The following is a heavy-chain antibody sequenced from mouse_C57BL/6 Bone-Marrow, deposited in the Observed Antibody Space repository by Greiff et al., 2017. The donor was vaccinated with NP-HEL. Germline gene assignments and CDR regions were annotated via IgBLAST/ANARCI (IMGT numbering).Heavy chain of an antibody. Sequence: QVQLQQPGAELVKPGASVKVSCKASGYTFTSYWITWVKQRPGQGLEWIGDIYPGSGSTNYNEKFKSKATLTVDTSSSTAYMQLSSLTSEDSAVYYCAREGAYYGNWYFDVWGTGTTVTVSS. D-gene: IGHD2-10*01. J-gene: IGHJ1*03. CDR3: AREGAYYGNWYFDV. V-gene: IGHV1-55*01. CDR2: IYPGSGST. CDR1: GYTFTSYW.